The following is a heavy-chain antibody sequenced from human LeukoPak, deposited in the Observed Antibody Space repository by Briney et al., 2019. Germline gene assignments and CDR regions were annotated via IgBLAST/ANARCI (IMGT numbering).Heavy chain of an antibody. CDR1: GFIVSSND. CDR2: IYSGGRT. D-gene: IGHD3-22*01. CDR3: ARGCYYERSGSCPFDY. Sequence: GGSLRISCVASGFIVSSNDISWVRQAPGKGLEWVSVIYSGGRTHHADFVKDRFTIPRDNTKNTLYLQMRSLRVDDTAVYYCARGCYYERSGSCPFDYWGQGTLVTVSS. V-gene: IGHV3-53*01. J-gene: IGHJ4*02.